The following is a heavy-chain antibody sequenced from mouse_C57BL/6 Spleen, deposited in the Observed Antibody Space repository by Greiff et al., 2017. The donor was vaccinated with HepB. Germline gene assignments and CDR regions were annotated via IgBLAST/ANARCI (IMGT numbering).Heavy chain of an antibody. Sequence: QVQLQQPGAELVKPGASVKMSCKASGYTFTSYWITWVKQRPGQGLEWIGDIYPGSGSTNYNEKFKSKATLTVDTSSSTAYMQLSSLTSEDSAVYYCARNHYYGSSYEDYFDYWGQGTTLTVSS. D-gene: IGHD1-1*01. CDR1: GYTFTSYW. CDR3: ARNHYYGSSYEDYFDY. CDR2: IYPGSGST. J-gene: IGHJ2*01. V-gene: IGHV1-55*01.